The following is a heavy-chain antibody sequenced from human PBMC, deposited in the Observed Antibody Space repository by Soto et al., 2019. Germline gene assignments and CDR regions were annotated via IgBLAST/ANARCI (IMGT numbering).Heavy chain of an antibody. J-gene: IGHJ4*02. CDR3: AKGGWVDIAAAGALFDY. CDR2: ISGSGGST. CDR1: GFTFSSYA. V-gene: IGHV3-23*01. Sequence: GVSLRLSCAASGFTFSSYAMSWVRQAPGKGLEWVSAISGSGGSTYYADSVKGRFTISRDNSKNTLYLQVNSLRAEDTAVYYCAKGGWVDIAAAGALFDYWVQGTMVTVSS. D-gene: IGHD6-13*01.